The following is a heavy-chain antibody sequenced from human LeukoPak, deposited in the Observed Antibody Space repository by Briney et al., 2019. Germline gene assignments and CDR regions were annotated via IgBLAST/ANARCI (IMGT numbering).Heavy chain of an antibody. V-gene: IGHV4-61*02. CDR2: IYTSGST. Sequence: SETLSLTCTVSGGSISSSSYYWSWIRQPAGKGLEWIGRIYTSGSTNYNPSLKSRVTISVDTSKNQFSLKLSSVTAADTATYYCARNNWGWYYFDYWGQGTLVTVSS. CDR1: GGSISSSSYY. CDR3: ARNNWGWYYFDY. J-gene: IGHJ4*02. D-gene: IGHD7-27*01.